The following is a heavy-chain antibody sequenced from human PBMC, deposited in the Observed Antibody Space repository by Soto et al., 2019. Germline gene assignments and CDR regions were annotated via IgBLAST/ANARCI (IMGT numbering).Heavy chain of an antibody. J-gene: IGHJ4*02. CDR3: ARDPVAGTYFDY. V-gene: IGHV1-18*01. Sequence: VKVSCKASGYTFISYGISWVRQAPGQGLEWMGWINAFNGNTNYAQKLQGRVTMTRDTSTSTAYMELRSLRSDDTAVYYCARDPVAGTYFDYWGQGTLVTVSS. CDR1: GYTFISYG. D-gene: IGHD6-19*01. CDR2: INAFNGNT.